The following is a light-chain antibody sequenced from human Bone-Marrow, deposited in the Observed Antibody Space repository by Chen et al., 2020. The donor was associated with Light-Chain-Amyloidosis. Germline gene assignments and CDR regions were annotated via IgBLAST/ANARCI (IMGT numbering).Light chain of an antibody. CDR2: EVT. V-gene: IGLV2-14*01. CDR3: SSYTITNTLV. J-gene: IGLJ1*01. Sequence: QSALTQPASVSGSPGPSIPTSCTGTSSDVGGDNHVSWYQQHPAKAPKLMIYEVTNRPSWVPDRFSGSKSDNTASLTISGLQTEDEADYFCSSYTITNTLVFGSGTRVTVL. CDR1: SSDVGGDNH.